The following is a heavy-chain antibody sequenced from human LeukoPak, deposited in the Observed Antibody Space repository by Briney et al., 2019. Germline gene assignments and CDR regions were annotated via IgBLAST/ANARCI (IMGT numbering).Heavy chain of an antibody. Sequence: SVKVSCNASGATFSSYAISWVRPAPGQGLGWMGRIIPILGITNYAQKFQGRVTITADKSTSTAYMELSSLRSEDTAVYYCARAQYNWTDADLALPDNWFDPWGQGTLVTVSS. D-gene: IGHD1-1*01. CDR2: IIPILGIT. J-gene: IGHJ5*02. V-gene: IGHV1-69*04. CDR3: ARAQYNWTDADLALPDNWFDP. CDR1: GATFSSYA.